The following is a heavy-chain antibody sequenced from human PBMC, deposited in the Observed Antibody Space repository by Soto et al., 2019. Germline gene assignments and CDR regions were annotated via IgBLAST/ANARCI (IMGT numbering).Heavy chain of an antibody. Sequence: QVQLVQSGAEVKKPGASVKVSCKASGYTFTGYYMHWVRQAPGQGLEWMGWISPNSGGTNYAQKFQGWVTMTRDTSISTAYMELSRLRSDDTAVYYCARDSESAYYYGSGRYYYGMDVWGQGTTVTVSS. V-gene: IGHV1-2*04. CDR2: ISPNSGGT. D-gene: IGHD3-10*01. J-gene: IGHJ6*02. CDR3: ARDSESAYYYGSGRYYYGMDV. CDR1: GYTFTGYY.